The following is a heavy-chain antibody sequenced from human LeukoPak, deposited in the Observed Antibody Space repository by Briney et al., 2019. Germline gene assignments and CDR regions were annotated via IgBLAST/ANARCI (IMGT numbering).Heavy chain of an antibody. CDR3: ARGSSITIFGVVNKPNWFDP. Sequence: ASVKVSCKASGGTFSSYAISWVRQAPGQGPEWMGGIIPIFGTANYAQKFQVRITITADESTSTAYMELSSLRSEDTAVYYCARGSSITIFGVVNKPNWFDPWGQGTLVTVSS. CDR2: IIPIFGTA. J-gene: IGHJ5*02. V-gene: IGHV1-69*01. D-gene: IGHD3-3*01. CDR1: GGTFSSYA.